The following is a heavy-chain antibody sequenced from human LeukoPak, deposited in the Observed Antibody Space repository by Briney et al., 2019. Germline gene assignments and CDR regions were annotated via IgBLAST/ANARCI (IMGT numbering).Heavy chain of an antibody. CDR1: GFTFNSYG. J-gene: IGHJ4*02. D-gene: IGHD3-10*01. Sequence: PGGSLRLSCGASGFTFNSYGMHWVRQAPGKGLEWVANIKQDGSEKYYVDSVQGRFTISRDNAKNSLYLQMNSLRAEDTAVYYCARDRWGSGTGGFDYWGQGTLVTVSS. CDR3: ARDRWGSGTGGFDY. V-gene: IGHV3-7*01. CDR2: IKQDGSEK.